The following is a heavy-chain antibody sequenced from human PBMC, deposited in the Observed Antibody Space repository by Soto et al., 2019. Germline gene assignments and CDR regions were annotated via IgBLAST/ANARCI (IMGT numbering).Heavy chain of an antibody. CDR2: IYYSGST. D-gene: IGHD3-9*01. CDR1: GGSISSGGYY. J-gene: IGHJ4*02. Sequence: SETLSLTCTVSGGSISSGGYYWSWTRQHPGKGLEWIGYIYYSGSTYYNPSLKSRVTISVDTSKNQFSLKLSSVTAADTAVYYCARVLYDILTGGYYFDYWGQGTLVTVSS. V-gene: IGHV4-31*03. CDR3: ARVLYDILTGGYYFDY.